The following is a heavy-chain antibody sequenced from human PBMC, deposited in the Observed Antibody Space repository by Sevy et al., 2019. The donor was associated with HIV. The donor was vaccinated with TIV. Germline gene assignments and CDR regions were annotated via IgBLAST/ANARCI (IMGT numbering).Heavy chain of an antibody. V-gene: IGHV4-61*02. CDR2: IFTTGTT. J-gene: IGHJ4*02. CDR1: RGSISSGAFF. D-gene: IGHD2-8*01. Sequence: SETLSLTCTVSRGSISSGAFFCNWLRQPAGKGLEWIGRIFTTGTTSYDPSLMSRVAMSVDSSRNQFSLMLQSMTAADTATYFCAASSTIYFSFDSWGQGTLVTVSS. CDR3: AASSTIYFSFDS.